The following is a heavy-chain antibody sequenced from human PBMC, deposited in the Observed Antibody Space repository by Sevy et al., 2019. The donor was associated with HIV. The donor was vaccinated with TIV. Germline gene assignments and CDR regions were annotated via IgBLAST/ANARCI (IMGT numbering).Heavy chain of an antibody. V-gene: IGHV3-7*03. D-gene: IGHD2-15*01. CDR1: GFSLSNYW. CDR2: INQDGHEK. Sequence: GGSLRLSCVASGFSLSNYWMTWVRQAPGKGLEWVANINQDGHEKYYVDSVKGRFTISRDNSQNTVYLQMNSLRAEDTAVYYCAREDIVLGEGNYYGMDVWGQGTTVTVSS. CDR3: AREDIVLGEGNYYGMDV. J-gene: IGHJ6*02.